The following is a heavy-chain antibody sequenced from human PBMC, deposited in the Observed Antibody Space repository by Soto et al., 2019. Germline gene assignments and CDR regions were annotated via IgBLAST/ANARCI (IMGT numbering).Heavy chain of an antibody. CDR1: GFTFSNFG. CDR3: TKGSDVARHELDY. Sequence: QVQLVESGGGVVQPGRSLRLSCAASGFTFSNFGMHWGRQAPGKGLEWVAAISADGSDKYFSDSVKGRFTISRDNSKNTLFLQMNSLRGEETAVYYCTKGSDVARHELDYWGQGTLVTVSS. D-gene: IGHD3-16*01. J-gene: IGHJ4*02. CDR2: ISADGSDK. V-gene: IGHV3-30*18.